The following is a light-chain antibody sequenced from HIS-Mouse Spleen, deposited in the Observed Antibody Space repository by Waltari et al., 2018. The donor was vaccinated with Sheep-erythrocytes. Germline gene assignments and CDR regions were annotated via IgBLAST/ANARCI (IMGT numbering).Light chain of an antibody. V-gene: IGKV1-33*01. J-gene: IGKJ4*01. CDR1: QDNSNY. CDR2: DAS. CDR3: QQYDNLPLP. Sequence: DIQMTQSPSSLSASVGDRVTITCQASQDNSNYLNWYQQKPVKAPKLLIYDASNLETGVPSRVSGSGSGTDFTFTISSLQPEDIATYYCQQYDNLPLPFGGGTKVEIK.